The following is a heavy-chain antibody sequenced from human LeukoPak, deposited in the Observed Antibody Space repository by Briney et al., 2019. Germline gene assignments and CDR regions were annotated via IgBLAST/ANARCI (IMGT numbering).Heavy chain of an antibody. D-gene: IGHD6-6*01. CDR3: ARVSSSSSEGYYFDY. CDR1: GYTFTGYH. CDR2: INPNSGGT. Sequence: ASVKVSCKASGYTFTGYHMHWVRQAPGQGLEWMGWINPNSGGTNYAQKFQGRVTMTRDTSISTAYMELSRLRSDDTAVYYCARVSSSSSEGYYFDYWGQGTLVTVSS. J-gene: IGHJ4*02. V-gene: IGHV1-2*02.